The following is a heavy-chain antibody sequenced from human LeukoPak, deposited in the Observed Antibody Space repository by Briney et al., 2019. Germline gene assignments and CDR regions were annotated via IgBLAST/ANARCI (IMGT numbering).Heavy chain of an antibody. D-gene: IGHD3-10*01. V-gene: IGHV4-59*01. Sequence: SETLSLTCIVSGGSTNTYYWSWIRQPPGKGLECIGYMYHSGSTTYNPSLKSRVAISVDTSKNQFSLKLTSVTAADTAVYYCARASSGGWGAGSYYFDYWGQGTLVTVSS. CDR3: ARASSGGWGAGSYYFDY. CDR2: MYHSGST. CDR1: GGSTNTYY. J-gene: IGHJ4*02.